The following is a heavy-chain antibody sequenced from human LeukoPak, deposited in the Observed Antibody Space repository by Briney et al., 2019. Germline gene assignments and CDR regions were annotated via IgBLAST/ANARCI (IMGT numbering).Heavy chain of an antibody. V-gene: IGHV1-8*01. D-gene: IGHD5-12*01. CDR1: GYTFTSYD. CDR2: MNPNSGNT. J-gene: IGHJ6*02. Sequence: ASVKVSCKASGYTFTSYDINWVRQATGQGLEWMGWMNPNSGNTGYAQKFQGRVTMTRNTSISTAYMELSSLRSEDTAVYYCARVTVDIVATTLRDYYYGTDVWGQGTTVTVSS. CDR3: ARVTVDIVATTLRDYYYGTDV.